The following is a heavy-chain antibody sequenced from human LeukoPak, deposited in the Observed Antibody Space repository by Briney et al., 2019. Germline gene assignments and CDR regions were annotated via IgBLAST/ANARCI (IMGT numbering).Heavy chain of an antibody. V-gene: IGHV3-7*01. J-gene: IGHJ4*02. CDR3: ARAGYSSSWYHDS. CDR2: IKQDGSKN. CDR1: GFTFSTYW. D-gene: IGHD6-13*01. Sequence: GGSLRLSCVASGFTFSTYWMSWVRQAPGKGLEWVANIKQDGSKNYYMESVKGRFTISRDNAKNSLYLQMNSLRVEDTAVYYCARAGYSSSWYHDSWGQGTLVTVSS.